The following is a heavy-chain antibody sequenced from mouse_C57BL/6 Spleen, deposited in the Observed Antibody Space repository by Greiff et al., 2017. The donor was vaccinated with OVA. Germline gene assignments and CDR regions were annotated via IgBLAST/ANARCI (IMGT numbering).Heavy chain of an antibody. D-gene: IGHD3-2*02. V-gene: IGHV1-69*01. CDR2: IDPSDSYT. J-gene: IGHJ2*01. Sequence: QVQLQQPGAELVMPGASVKLSCKASGYTFTSYWMHWVKQRPGQGLEWIGEIDPSDSYTNYNQKFKGKSTLTVDKSSSTAYMQLSSLTSEDSAVYYCARSGGGLRLRGYLDYWGQGTTLTVSS. CDR1: GYTFTSYW. CDR3: ARSGGGLRLRGYLDY.